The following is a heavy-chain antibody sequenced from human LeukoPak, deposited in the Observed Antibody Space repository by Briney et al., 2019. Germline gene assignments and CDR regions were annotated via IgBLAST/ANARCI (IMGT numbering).Heavy chain of an antibody. Sequence: GGSLRLSCAASGFTFSSYAMHWVRQAPGKGLEWVAVISYDGSNKYYADSVKGRFTISRDNSKNTLYLQMNSLRAEDTAVYYCARDRGGIVATVTDYWGQGTLVTVSS. CDR2: ISYDGSNK. D-gene: IGHD5-12*01. V-gene: IGHV3-30-3*01. CDR1: GFTFSSYA. J-gene: IGHJ4*02. CDR3: ARDRGGIVATVTDY.